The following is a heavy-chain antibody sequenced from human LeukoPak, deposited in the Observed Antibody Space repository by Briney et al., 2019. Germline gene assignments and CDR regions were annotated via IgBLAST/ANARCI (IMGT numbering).Heavy chain of an antibody. D-gene: IGHD2-2*01. Sequence: SETLYVTCAVPGGSITRGEYAWNWIRQPAGKRLERIGRIYTGGSTNYNASLKSRVTISLDTSRNQFSLKLNSVTAADTAVYYCARDLGGSTSALDDWGQGTLVTVSS. V-gene: IGHV4-61*02. J-gene: IGHJ4*02. CDR3: ARDLGGSTSALDD. CDR1: GGSITRGEYA. CDR2: IYTGGST.